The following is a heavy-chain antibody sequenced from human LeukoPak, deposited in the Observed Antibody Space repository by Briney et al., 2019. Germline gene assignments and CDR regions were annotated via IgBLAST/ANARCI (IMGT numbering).Heavy chain of an antibody. CDR2: IYYSGST. V-gene: IGHV4-31*11. D-gene: IGHD4-23*01. Sequence: SETLSLTCAVYGGSFSGYYWSWIRQHPGKGLEWIGYIYYSGSTYYNPSLKSRLTISVDTSKNQFSLKLSSVTAADTAVYYCARTTVVAKYFDYWGQGTLVTVSS. CDR1: GGSFSGYY. CDR3: ARTTVVAKYFDY. J-gene: IGHJ4*02.